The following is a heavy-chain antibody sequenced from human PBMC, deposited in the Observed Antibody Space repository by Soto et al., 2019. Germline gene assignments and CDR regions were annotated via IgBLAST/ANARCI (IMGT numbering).Heavy chain of an antibody. CDR1: GITFRSHA. CDR2: ISGSGGNT. Sequence: GGSLRLSCAVSGITFRSHALSWVRQAPGKGLEWVSGISGSGGNTYYADSVKGRFTISRDNSKNTLFLQMNSLRAEDTAEYYCARVVRYFDTPYGMDVWGQGTTVTVSS. J-gene: IGHJ6*02. D-gene: IGHD3-9*01. V-gene: IGHV3-23*01. CDR3: ARVVRYFDTPYGMDV.